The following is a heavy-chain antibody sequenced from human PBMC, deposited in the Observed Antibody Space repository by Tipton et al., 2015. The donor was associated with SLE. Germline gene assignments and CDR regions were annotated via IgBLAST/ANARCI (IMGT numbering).Heavy chain of an antibody. D-gene: IGHD6-19*01. V-gene: IGHV4-59*11. CDR3: ARDHSSSRTGYYYYGMGV. Sequence: TLSLTCTVSGGSISSHYWSWIRQPPGKGLEWIGYIYYSGSTNYNPSLKSRVTISVDTSKNQFSLKLSSVTAADTAVYYCARDHSSSRTGYYYYGMGVWGQGTTVTGSS. CDR1: GGSISSHY. J-gene: IGHJ6*02. CDR2: IYYSGST.